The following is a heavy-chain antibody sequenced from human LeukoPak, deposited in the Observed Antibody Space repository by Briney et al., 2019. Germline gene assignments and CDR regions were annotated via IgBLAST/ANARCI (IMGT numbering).Heavy chain of an antibody. CDR1: GFTLSINY. CDR3: ARVGPPQIYYCGMDV. CDR2: IYSGGRT. Sequence: GGSLRLSCAASGFTLSINYMSWVPQAPGEGLEWVSVIYSGGRTYYADSVKGRFTISRDNSKNTLYLQMNSLRAEETAVYYCARVGPPQIYYCGMDVWGQGTTVTVSS. D-gene: IGHD3-16*01. V-gene: IGHV3-66*01. J-gene: IGHJ6*02.